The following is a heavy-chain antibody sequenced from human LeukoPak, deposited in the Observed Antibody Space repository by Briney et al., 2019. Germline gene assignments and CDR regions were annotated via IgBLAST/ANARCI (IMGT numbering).Heavy chain of an antibody. CDR3: AEGGNSSINY. D-gene: IGHD4-11*01. CDR2: ISYDGSNK. V-gene: IGHV3-30-3*02. Sequence: GGSLRLSCAASGFTFSSYAMHWVRQAPGKGLEWVAVISYDGSNKYYADSVKGRFTISRDNSKNTLYLQVDSVRGEDTAVYYCAEGGNSSINYWGQGTLVTVSS. J-gene: IGHJ4*02. CDR1: GFTFSSYA.